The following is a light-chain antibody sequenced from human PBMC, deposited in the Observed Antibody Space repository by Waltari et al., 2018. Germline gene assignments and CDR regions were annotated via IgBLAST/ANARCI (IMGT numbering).Light chain of an antibody. CDR2: TNN. J-gene: IGLJ2*01. Sequence: QSVLTQPPSASGTPGQRVTISCSGSNSNIGSNPLNWYQQLPGTAPKLPIYTNNGRPSGVPDRFSGSKSGTSASLAISGLQSEDEGDYYCAAWDDRLNGVVFGGGTKLTVL. CDR3: AAWDDRLNGVV. CDR1: NSNIGSNP. V-gene: IGLV1-44*01.